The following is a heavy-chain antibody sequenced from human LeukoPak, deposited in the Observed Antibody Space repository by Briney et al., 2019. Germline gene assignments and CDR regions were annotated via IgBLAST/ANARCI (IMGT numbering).Heavy chain of an antibody. CDR3: ARPVGNSGSGSYLTYFDY. V-gene: IGHV4-59*08. Sequence: SGTLSLTCTVSGGSISSYYWSWIRQPPGKRLEWIGHIYYSGSTHYNPSLKSRVTISVDTSKNQFSLKLSSVTAADTAVYYCARPVGNSGSGSYLTYFDYWGQGTLVTVSS. D-gene: IGHD3-10*01. CDR1: GGSISSYY. CDR2: IYYSGST. J-gene: IGHJ4*02.